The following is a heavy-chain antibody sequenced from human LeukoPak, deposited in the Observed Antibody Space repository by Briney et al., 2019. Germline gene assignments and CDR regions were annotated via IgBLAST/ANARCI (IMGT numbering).Heavy chain of an antibody. CDR3: VRDYEQPGTWAYGH. J-gene: IGHJ4*02. Sequence: TGGSLRLSCAASGFTFKNYWMSWVRQAPGKGLEWVANIKQDGSEINYVDSVKGRFTISRDNAKNSLYLQMNSLRAEDTAVYYCVRDYEQPGTWAYGHWGQGTLVTVSS. D-gene: IGHD3-3*01. CDR1: GFTFKNYW. V-gene: IGHV3-7*05. CDR2: IKQDGSEI.